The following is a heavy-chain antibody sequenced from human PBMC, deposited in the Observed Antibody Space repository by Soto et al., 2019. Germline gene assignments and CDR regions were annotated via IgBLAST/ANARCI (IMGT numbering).Heavy chain of an antibody. Sequence: SETLSLTCGVSGGSIISHYWTWIRQPPGKGLEWIGEINHSGSTNYNPSLKSRVTISVDTSKNQFSLKLSSVTAADTAVYYCARGGGSSSWYFGVYWGQGTLVTVSS. CDR3: ARGGGSSSWYFGVY. D-gene: IGHD6-13*01. CDR1: GGSIISHY. CDR2: INHSGST. V-gene: IGHV4-34*01. J-gene: IGHJ4*02.